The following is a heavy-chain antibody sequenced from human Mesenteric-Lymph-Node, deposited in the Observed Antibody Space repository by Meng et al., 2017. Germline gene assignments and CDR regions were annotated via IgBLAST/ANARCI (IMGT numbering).Heavy chain of an antibody. CDR1: GFTFSGSA. Sequence: VQVVEAGGGLAQPGGSLNPSCAASGFTFSGSAMHWVRQASGKGLEWVGRIRSKANNYATAYVASVQGRFTISRDDSKNTAYLQMNSLKTEDTAVYYCAKVIAARPFDYWGQGTLVTVSS. D-gene: IGHD6-6*01. J-gene: IGHJ4*02. CDR3: AKVIAARPFDY. V-gene: IGHV3-73*02. CDR2: IRSKANNYAT.